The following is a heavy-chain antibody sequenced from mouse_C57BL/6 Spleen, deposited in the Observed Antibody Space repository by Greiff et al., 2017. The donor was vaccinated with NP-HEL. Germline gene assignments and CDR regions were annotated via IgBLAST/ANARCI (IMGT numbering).Heavy chain of an antibody. CDR1: GYTFTDYY. CDR3: AREKGYYYGSSYGFAY. CDR2: IYPGSGNT. D-gene: IGHD1-1*01. V-gene: IGHV1-76*01. Sequence: QVQLQQSGAELVRPGASVKLSCKASGYTFTDYYINWVKQRPGQGLEWIARIYPGSGNTYYNEKFKGKATLTAEKSSSTAYMQLSSLTSEDSAVYFCAREKGYYYGSSYGFAYWGQGTLVTVSA. J-gene: IGHJ3*01.